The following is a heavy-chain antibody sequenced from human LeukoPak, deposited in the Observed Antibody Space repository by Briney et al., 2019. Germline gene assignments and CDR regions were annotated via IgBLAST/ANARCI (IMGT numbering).Heavy chain of an antibody. Sequence: GGSLRLSCAASGFTFSSYAMTWVRQAPGKGLEWVSTISDSGGATYYADSVKGLFTISRDNSKNTLYLQMNTLRAENSAVYYCAKDRYSGNYYPGLFDYWGQGTLVTVSS. D-gene: IGHD1-26*01. V-gene: IGHV3-23*01. J-gene: IGHJ4*02. CDR1: GFTFSSYA. CDR2: ISDSGGAT. CDR3: AKDRYSGNYYPGLFDY.